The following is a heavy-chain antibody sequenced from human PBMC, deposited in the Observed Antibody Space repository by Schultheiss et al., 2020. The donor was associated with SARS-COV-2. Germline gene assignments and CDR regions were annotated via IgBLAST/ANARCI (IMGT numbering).Heavy chain of an antibody. CDR1: GFTFSSYG. Sequence: GESLKISCAASGFTFSSYGMHWVRQAPGKGLEWVAVISYDGSNKYYADSVKGRFTISRDNSKNTLYLQMNSLRAEDTAVYYCARARYDSSGWYGDWYFDLWGRGTLVTVSS. CDR3: ARARYDSSGWYGDWYFDL. J-gene: IGHJ2*01. CDR2: ISYDGSNK. V-gene: IGHV3-30*12. D-gene: IGHD6-19*01.